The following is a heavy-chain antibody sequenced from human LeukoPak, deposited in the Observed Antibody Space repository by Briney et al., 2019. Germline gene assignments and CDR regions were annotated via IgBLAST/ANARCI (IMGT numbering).Heavy chain of an antibody. CDR2: ISSSGFST. CDR3: ARGKRRFDY. J-gene: IGHJ4*02. Sequence: PGGSLRLSCAASGFNFNVYHVMCIRHARGRGVECVSYISSSGFSTYYAGSVKGRFTIYRDNARNSLYLQMNSLAPEDTALYYCARGKRRFDYWGQGTLVSVS. CDR1: GFNFNVYH. V-gene: IGHV3-11*01.